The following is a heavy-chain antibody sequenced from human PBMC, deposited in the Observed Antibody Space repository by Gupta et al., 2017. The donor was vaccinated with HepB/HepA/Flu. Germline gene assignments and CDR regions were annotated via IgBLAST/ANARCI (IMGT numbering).Heavy chain of an antibody. Sequence: QLQLQESGPGLVKPSETLSLTCTVSGGSISSSSYYWGWIRQPPGKGLEWIGSIYYSGSTYYNPSLKRRVTISVDTSKNQFSLKLSSVTAADTAVYYCARRVGVPAAISYYYYYMDVWGKGTTVTVSS. J-gene: IGHJ6*03. CDR3: ARRVGVPAAISYYYYYMDV. V-gene: IGHV4-39*01. CDR1: GGSISSSSYY. CDR2: IYYSGST. D-gene: IGHD2-2*01.